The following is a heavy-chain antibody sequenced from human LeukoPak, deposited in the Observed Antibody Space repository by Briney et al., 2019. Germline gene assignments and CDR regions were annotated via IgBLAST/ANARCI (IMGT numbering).Heavy chain of an antibody. J-gene: IGHJ6*03. D-gene: IGHD3-3*01. CDR2: ISGSGDNT. CDR3: AKTSLSDPSGHYYYMDV. V-gene: IGHV3-23*01. CDR1: GFTFSSHG. Sequence: GGTLRLSCAASGFTFSSHGMSWVRQAPGKGLEWVSTISGSGDNTYYADSVKARFTISRDNSQNTVSLQLNNLRIEDTALYYCAKTSLSDPSGHYYYMDVWGKGTTVTVSS.